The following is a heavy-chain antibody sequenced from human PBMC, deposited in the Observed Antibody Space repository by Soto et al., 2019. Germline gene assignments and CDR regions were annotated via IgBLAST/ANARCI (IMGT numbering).Heavy chain of an antibody. CDR1: GGTFSRYA. CDR3: ARGVHLGSGGYYYFY. J-gene: IGHJ4*02. V-gene: IGHV1-69*01. Sequence: QVQLVQSGAEVKKPGSSVRVSCKASGGTFSRYAISWVRQAPGQGLEWLGGIIPLFGTANYAQRFQGRVRITADESTTTACMELRGLRSEVTAVYYCARGVHLGSGGYYYFYWGQGTLVTVSS. D-gene: IGHD3-22*01. CDR2: IIPLFGTA.